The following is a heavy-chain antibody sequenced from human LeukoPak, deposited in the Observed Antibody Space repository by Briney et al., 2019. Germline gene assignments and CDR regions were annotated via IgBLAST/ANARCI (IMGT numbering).Heavy chain of an antibody. V-gene: IGHV3-30-3*01. Sequence: GGSLRLSCAASGFTFSSYAMHWVRQAPGKGLEWVAVTSYDGSNKYYADSVKGRFTISRDNSKNTLYLQMNSLRAEDTAVYYCAREVYWSGYYFDYWGQGTLVTVSS. CDR2: TSYDGSNK. D-gene: IGHD3-3*01. CDR1: GFTFSSYA. J-gene: IGHJ4*02. CDR3: AREVYWSGYYFDY.